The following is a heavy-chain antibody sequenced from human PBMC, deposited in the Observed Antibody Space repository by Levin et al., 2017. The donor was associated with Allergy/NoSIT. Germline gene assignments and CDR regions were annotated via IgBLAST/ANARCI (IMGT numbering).Heavy chain of an antibody. J-gene: IGHJ2*01. CDR3: VCGCHQGSYWYFDL. D-gene: IGHD6-19*01. V-gene: IGHV3-74*01. CDR1: GFTFSSYW. CDR2: INSDGSST. Sequence: GGSLRLPCAASGFTFSSYWMHWVRQAPGKGLVWVSRINSDGSSTRYADSVKGRFTISRDNAKNTLYLQMNSLRAEDTAVYYCVCGCHQGSYWYFDLWGRGTLVTVSS.